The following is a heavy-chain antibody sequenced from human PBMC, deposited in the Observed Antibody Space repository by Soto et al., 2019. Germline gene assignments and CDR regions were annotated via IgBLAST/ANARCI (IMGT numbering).Heavy chain of an antibody. Sequence: QVQLQESGPGLVKPSETLSLTCTVSGGSISNYYWSWIRQPPGKGLEWIGCIFYSGSTNYSPSLRSRVTISVDTYKNQFSLELSSVTAADTAVYYCARDGKVSGSATHWFDPWGQGTLVTVSS. CDR2: IFYSGST. CDR3: ARDGKVSGSATHWFDP. CDR1: GGSISNYY. J-gene: IGHJ5*02. V-gene: IGHV4-59*01. D-gene: IGHD1-26*01.